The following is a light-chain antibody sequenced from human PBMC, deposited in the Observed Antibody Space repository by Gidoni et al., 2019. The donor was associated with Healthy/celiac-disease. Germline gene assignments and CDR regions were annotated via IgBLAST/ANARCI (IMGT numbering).Light chain of an antibody. V-gene: IGKV1-5*03. Sequence: DIQMTQSPSTLSASVGDRVTITCRASQSISSWLAWYRQKPGKAPKLLIYKASSLESEVPSRSSGSGSGTEFTLTISSLQPDDFATYYCQQYNSYSWTFGQGTKVEIK. J-gene: IGKJ1*01. CDR1: QSISSW. CDR3: QQYNSYSWT. CDR2: KAS.